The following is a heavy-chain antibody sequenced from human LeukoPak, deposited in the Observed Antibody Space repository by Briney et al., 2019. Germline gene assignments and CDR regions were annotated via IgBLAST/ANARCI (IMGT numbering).Heavy chain of an antibody. CDR2: IRSRGDGGTT. V-gene: IGHV3-15*07. CDR3: SQGSAQYFDY. CDR1: GLRFRSYA. Sequence: PGGSLRLSCVASGLRFRSYAMNWVRQAPGKGLEWVGRIRSRGDGGTTDFAAPVKGRFTISRDDSKNTLYLQMNSLTSEDTAVYYCSQGSAQYFDYWGQGTLVTVSS. D-gene: IGHD2-15*01. J-gene: IGHJ4*02.